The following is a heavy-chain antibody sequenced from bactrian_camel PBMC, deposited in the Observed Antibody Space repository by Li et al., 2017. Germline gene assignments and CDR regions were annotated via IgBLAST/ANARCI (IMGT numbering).Heavy chain of an antibody. Sequence: HVQLVESGGGSVQAGESLMLACTASGFTFDDSDMGWYRQAPGNECELVSNIRSDGTTYYEDSVKGRFTISRDGAKNTVYLQLNSLKTEDTGMYYCATGSDFGYWGQGTQVTVS. J-gene: IGHJ6*01. V-gene: IGHV3S63*01. CDR2: NIRSDGTT. CDR1: GFTFDDSD. CDR3: ATGSDFGY.